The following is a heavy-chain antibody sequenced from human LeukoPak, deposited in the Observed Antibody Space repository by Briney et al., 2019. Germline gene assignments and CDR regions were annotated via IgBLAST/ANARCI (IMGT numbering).Heavy chain of an antibody. CDR3: ARVATVHEGYYYMDV. V-gene: IGHV3-74*01. D-gene: IGHD3-10*01. Sequence: GGSLRLSCAASGFTYSNYWMHWVRQAPGKGLVWVSRINTDGSTTSYADSVRGRFTISRDNAKNTLDLQMNSLRAEDTAVYYCARVATVHEGYYYMDVWGKGTTVTVSS. CDR2: INTDGSTT. J-gene: IGHJ6*03. CDR1: GFTYSNYW.